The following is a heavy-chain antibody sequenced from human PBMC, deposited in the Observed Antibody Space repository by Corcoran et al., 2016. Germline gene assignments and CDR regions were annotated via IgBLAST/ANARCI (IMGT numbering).Heavy chain of an antibody. D-gene: IGHD3-10*01. CDR3: TRDEGFVINYRFDY. V-gene: IGHV3-7*01. CDR1: GFTFSNYL. Sequence: EVHLVESGGGLVQPGGSLRLSCAASGFTFSNYLMSWVRQAPGKVLEWLANRNQDGSATYYVDSVKGRVTISRDNAKNLLYLQMISLRAEDTAVYYCTRDEGFVINYRFDYWGQGTLVTVSS. CDR2: RNQDGSAT. J-gene: IGHJ4*02.